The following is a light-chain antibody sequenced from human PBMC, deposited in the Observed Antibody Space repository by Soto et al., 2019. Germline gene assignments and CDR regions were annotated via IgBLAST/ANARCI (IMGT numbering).Light chain of an antibody. CDR3: LQHNSYPRT. CDR2: AAS. J-gene: IGKJ1*01. V-gene: IGKV1-17*01. CDR1: QAITND. Sequence: DIQMTQSPSSLSASVGDRVTITCRASQAITNDLSWYQQKTGEPPKRLIYAASTLHSGVPSRFSGSGSGTEFTLTISSLQPEDFATYFCLQHNSYPRTFGQGTKVEIK.